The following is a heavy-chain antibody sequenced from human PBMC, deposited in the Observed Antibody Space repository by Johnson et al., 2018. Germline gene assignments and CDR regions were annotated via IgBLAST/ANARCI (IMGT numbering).Heavy chain of an antibody. J-gene: IGHJ3*02. CDR2: ISYDGSNK. D-gene: IGHD3-10*01. Sequence: QVQLVQSGGGVVQPGRSLRLSCAASGFTFSSYGMHWVRQAPGKGLEWVAVISYDGSNKYYADSVKGRFTISRENSKNTLYRQMNSLRAEDTAVYYCAKDRGLLGTRDAFDIWGQGTMVTFSS. V-gene: IGHV3-30*18. CDR1: GFTFSSYG. CDR3: AKDRGLLGTRDAFDI.